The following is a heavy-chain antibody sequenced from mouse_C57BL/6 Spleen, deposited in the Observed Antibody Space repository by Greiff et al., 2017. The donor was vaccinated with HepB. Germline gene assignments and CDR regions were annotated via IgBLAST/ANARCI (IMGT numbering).Heavy chain of an antibody. D-gene: IGHD2-2*01. Sequence: DVQLVESGPGMVKPSQSLSLTCTVTGYSITSGYDWHWIRHFPGNKLEWMGYISYSGSTNYNPSLKSRISITHDTSKNHFFLKLNSVTTEDTATYYCAREGLRREGFDYWGQGTTLTVSS. CDR3: AREGLRREGFDY. CDR2: ISYSGST. J-gene: IGHJ2*01. V-gene: IGHV3-1*01. CDR1: GYSITSGYD.